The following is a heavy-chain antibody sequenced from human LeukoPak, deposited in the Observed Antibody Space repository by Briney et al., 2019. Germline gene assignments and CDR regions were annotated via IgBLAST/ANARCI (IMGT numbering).Heavy chain of an antibody. V-gene: IGHV1-69*06. Sequence: SVKVSCKASGGTFSSYAISWVRQAPGQGLEWMGGIIPIFGTANYAQKFQGRVTITADKSTSTAYMELSSLRSEDTAVYYCARDKAGSMWELSLGLAFDIWGQGTMVTVSS. CDR3: ARDKAGSMWELSLGLAFDI. CDR2: IIPIFGTA. CDR1: GGTFSSYA. D-gene: IGHD1-26*01. J-gene: IGHJ3*02.